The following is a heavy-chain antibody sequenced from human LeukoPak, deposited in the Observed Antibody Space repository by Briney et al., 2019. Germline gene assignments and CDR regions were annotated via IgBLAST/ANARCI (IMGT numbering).Heavy chain of an antibody. V-gene: IGHV4-39*07. J-gene: IGHJ4*02. CDR1: GGSISSSSYY. Sequence: SETLSLTCTVSGGSISSSSYYWGWIRQPPGKGLEWIGSIYYSGSTYYNPSLKSRVTISVDRSKNQFSLKLSSVTAADTAVYYCARGQISNYYDSSELDYWGQGTLVTVSS. CDR2: IYYSGST. D-gene: IGHD3-22*01. CDR3: ARGQISNYYDSSELDY.